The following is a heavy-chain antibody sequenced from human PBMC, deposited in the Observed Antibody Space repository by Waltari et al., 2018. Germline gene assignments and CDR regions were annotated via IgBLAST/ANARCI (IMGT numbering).Heavy chain of an antibody. D-gene: IGHD4-17*01. CDR2: INPNSGGT. V-gene: IGHV1-2*02. J-gene: IGHJ4*02. CDR1: GYTFTGYY. Sequence: QVQLVQSGAEVKKPGASVKVSCKASGYTFTGYYLHWVRQAPGQGLEGMGWINPNSGGTNDAQKFQGRVTMTRDTSISTAYMELSRLRSDDTAVYYCARDRARKYGDYVSGYWGQGTLVTVSS. CDR3: ARDRARKYGDYVSGY.